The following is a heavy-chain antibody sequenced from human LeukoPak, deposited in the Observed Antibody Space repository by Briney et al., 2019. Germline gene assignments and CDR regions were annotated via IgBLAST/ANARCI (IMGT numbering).Heavy chain of an antibody. CDR2: INPNSGGT. Sequence: ASVKVSCKASGYTFTGYYMHWVRQAPGQGLEWMGWINPNSGGTNYAQKFQGRVTMTRDTSISTAYMELSRLRSADTDVYYCARVGYGDYRWLYYWVRGTQATVS. J-gene: IGHJ4*02. D-gene: IGHD4-17*01. CDR3: ARVGYGDYRWLYY. CDR1: GYTFTGYY. V-gene: IGHV1-2*02.